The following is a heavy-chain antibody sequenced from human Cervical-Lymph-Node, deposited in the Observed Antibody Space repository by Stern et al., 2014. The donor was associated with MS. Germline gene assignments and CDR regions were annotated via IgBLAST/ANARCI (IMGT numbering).Heavy chain of an antibody. J-gene: IGHJ4*02. V-gene: IGHV1-2*02. CDR3: QAFPAY. Sequence: VQLVQSGAEVKTPGASVKVSCRSSGYSFTDYYFHWVRQAPGQGLEWMGCINPSIGVTHYAQQFQGRVTMTRGSSMNTAYMEMSRLRSDDTAVYYCQAFPAYWGQGTLITVSS. CDR2: INPSIGVT. CDR1: GYSFTDYY.